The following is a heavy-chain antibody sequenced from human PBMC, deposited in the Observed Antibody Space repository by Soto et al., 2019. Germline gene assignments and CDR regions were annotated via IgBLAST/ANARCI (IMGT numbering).Heavy chain of an antibody. CDR1: GGTFSSYA. CDR2: IIPIFGTA. D-gene: IGHD6-25*01. CDR3: ARQGAALRDYYYGMDV. Sequence: QVQLVQSGAEVKKPGSSVKVSCKASGGTFSSYAISWVRQAPGQGLEWMGGIIPIFGTANYAQKFQCRVTIPADESTSTAYMELSSLRSEATAVYYCARQGAALRDYYYGMDVWGQGTTVTVSS. J-gene: IGHJ6*02. V-gene: IGHV1-69*12.